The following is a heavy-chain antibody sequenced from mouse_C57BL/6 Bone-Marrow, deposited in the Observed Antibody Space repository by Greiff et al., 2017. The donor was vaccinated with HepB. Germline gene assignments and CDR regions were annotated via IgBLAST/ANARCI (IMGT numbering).Heavy chain of an antibody. CDR1: GYTFTSYW. V-gene: IGHV1-72*01. J-gene: IGHJ2*01. CDR3: EGLFFTTVVATRD. Sequence: VQLQQPGAELVKPGASVKLSCKASGYTFTSYWMHWVKQRPGRGLEWIGRIDPNSGGTKYNEKFKSKATLTVDKPSSTAYMQLSSLTSEDSAVYYGEGLFFTTVVATRDGGQGTLSQSPQ. CDR2: IDPNSGGT. D-gene: IGHD1-1*01.